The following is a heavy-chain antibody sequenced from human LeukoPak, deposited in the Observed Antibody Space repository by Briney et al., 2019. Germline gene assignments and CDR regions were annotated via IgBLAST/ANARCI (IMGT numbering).Heavy chain of an antibody. Sequence: GGSLRLSCAASGLTVSSNYMSWVRQAPGKGLEWVSAISGSGGSTYYADSVKGRFTISRDNSKNTLYLQMNSLRAEDTAVYYCAKSSWSKKVEDYWGQGTLVTVSS. CDR3: AKSSWSKKVEDY. CDR2: ISGSGGST. D-gene: IGHD6-13*01. J-gene: IGHJ4*02. CDR1: GLTVSSNY. V-gene: IGHV3-23*01.